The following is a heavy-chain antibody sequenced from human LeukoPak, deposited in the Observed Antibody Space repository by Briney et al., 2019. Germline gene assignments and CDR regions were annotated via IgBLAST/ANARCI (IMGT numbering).Heavy chain of an antibody. CDR2: IYYSGST. Sequence: SETLSLTCTVSGGSINIGDYYWSWIRQPPGKGLEWIEYIYYSGSTYDNPSLKSRVTISVDTSKNQFSLKLSSVTAADTAVYYCARNSGSLPYYYYYYMDVWGKGTTVTVSS. V-gene: IGHV4-30-4*08. CDR1: GGSINIGDYY. CDR3: ARNSGSLPYYYYYYMDV. D-gene: IGHD1-26*01. J-gene: IGHJ6*03.